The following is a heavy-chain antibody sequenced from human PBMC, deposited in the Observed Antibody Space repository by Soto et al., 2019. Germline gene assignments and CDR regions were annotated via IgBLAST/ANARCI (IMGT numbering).Heavy chain of an antibody. CDR2: INPNSGDT. CDR3: ASESDTLMVAWEDGMDV. J-gene: IGHJ6*02. Sequence: VASVKVSCKASGHTFTAHYVHWVRQVPGQGLEWMGWINPNSGDTKFAQKFQGRVTMTSDTPTSTAYMELRRLRSDDTAVYYCASESDTLMVAWEDGMDVWGQGTTVTVSS. V-gene: IGHV1-2*02. D-gene: IGHD1-26*01. CDR1: GHTFTAHY.